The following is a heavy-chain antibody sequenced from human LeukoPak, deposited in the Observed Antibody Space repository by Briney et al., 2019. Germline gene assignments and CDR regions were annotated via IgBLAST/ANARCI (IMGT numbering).Heavy chain of an antibody. Sequence: GGSLRLSCAASGFTFSSYGMHWVRQAPGKGLEWVAVIWYDGSNKYYADSVKGRFTTSRDNSKNTLYLQMNSLRAEDTAVYYCARAPNYDILTGYYGDYYFDYWGQGTLVTVSS. CDR2: IWYDGSNK. J-gene: IGHJ4*02. CDR3: ARAPNYDILTGYYGDYYFDY. CDR1: GFTFSSYG. V-gene: IGHV3-33*01. D-gene: IGHD3-9*01.